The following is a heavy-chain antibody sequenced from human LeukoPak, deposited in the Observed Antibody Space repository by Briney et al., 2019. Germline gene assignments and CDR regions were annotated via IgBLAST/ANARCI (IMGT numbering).Heavy chain of an antibody. V-gene: IGHV4-4*07. Sequence: SETLSLTCTVSGGSISSYYWSWIRQPAGKGLEWIGRIYTSGSTNYNPSLKSRVTMSVDTSKNQFSLKLSSVTAADTAVYYCARGVAVAGKRIYWFDPWGQGTLVTVSS. J-gene: IGHJ5*02. CDR1: GGSISSYY. CDR3: ARGVAVAGKRIYWFDP. D-gene: IGHD6-19*01. CDR2: IYTSGST.